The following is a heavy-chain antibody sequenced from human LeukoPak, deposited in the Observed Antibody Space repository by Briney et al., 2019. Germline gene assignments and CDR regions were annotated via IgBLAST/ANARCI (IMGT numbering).Heavy chain of an antibody. D-gene: IGHD4-17*01. J-gene: IGHJ3*02. CDR2: LSTSSSYI. V-gene: IGHV3-21*01. CDR3: ARSRRDGDYLFNAFDI. CDR1: GFSFSSYN. Sequence: GGSLRLSRAASGFSFSSYNLNWVRQAPGKGLEWVSSLSTSSSYIYYADSVKGRFTVSRDNARNSLELQMNSLRAEDTAVYYCARSRRDGDYLFNAFDIWGQGIMVTVSS.